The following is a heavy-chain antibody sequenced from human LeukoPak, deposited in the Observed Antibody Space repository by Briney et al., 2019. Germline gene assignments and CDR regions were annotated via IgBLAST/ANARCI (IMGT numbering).Heavy chain of an antibody. D-gene: IGHD3-10*01. CDR2: ISAGGVSLFSGSGSAT. J-gene: IGHJ4*02. Sequence: PGGSLRLSCAASGFTFSSYAMHWVRQAPGKGLQWVSVISAGGVSLFSGSGSATYYADSVEGRFTISRDNSKNTLYLQMNSLRADDTAVYYCAKMSGVVWFGELRLPFDYWGQGTLVTVSS. CDR3: AKMSGVVWFGELRLPFDY. CDR1: GFTFSSYA. V-gene: IGHV3-23*01.